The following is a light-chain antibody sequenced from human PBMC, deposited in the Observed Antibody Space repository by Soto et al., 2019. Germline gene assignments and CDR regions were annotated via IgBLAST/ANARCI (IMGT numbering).Light chain of an antibody. CDR1: QSVSNN. J-gene: IGKJ3*01. CDR3: QQYNNWPPLFT. CDR2: GAS. Sequence: EMVMTQSPATLSVSPGERATLSCKASQSVSNNLAWYQQRPGQAPRLLIYGASTRATGIPARFSGSGSGTDFTLTISSLQSEDFAVYYCQQYNNWPPLFTFGPGTKVDIK. V-gene: IGKV3-15*01.